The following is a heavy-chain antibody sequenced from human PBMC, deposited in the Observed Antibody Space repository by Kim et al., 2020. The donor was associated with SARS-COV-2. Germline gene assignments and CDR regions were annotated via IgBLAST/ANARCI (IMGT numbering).Heavy chain of an antibody. CDR1: GGSISSGGYY. J-gene: IGHJ4*02. CDR3: ARDGDGSGSYWAFDY. CDR2: FYYSGST. Sequence: SETLSLTCTVSGGSISSGGYYWSWIRQHPGKGLEWIGYFYYSGSTYYNPSLKSRVTISVDTSKNQFSLKLSSVTAADTAVYYCARDGDGSGSYWAFDYWGQGTLVTVSS. V-gene: IGHV4-31*03. D-gene: IGHD3-10*01.